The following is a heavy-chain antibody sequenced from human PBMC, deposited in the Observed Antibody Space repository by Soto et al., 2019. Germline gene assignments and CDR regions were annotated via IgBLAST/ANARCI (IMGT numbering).Heavy chain of an antibody. CDR3: ARDRYSGGRDAFDI. D-gene: IGHD1-26*01. CDR1: GYTFTSYG. J-gene: IGHJ3*02. V-gene: IGHV1-18*04. CDR2: ISDYNGNT. Sequence: QVQLVQSGAEVKKPGASVKVSCKASGYTFTSYGISWVRQAPGQGLEWMGWISDYNGNTNYAQKLQGRVTMTTETSPSTAYLEVRSLRSDDTAGYYCARDRYSGGRDAFDIWGQGTMVTVSS.